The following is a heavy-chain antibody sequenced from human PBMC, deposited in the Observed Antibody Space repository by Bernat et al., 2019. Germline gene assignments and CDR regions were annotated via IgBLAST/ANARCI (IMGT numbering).Heavy chain of an antibody. V-gene: IGHV3-23*01. J-gene: IGHJ6*02. CDR1: GFTFSSYA. CDR3: AKSDSSGYYSGGLFYGMDV. D-gene: IGHD3-22*01. CDR2: ISGSGCST. Sequence: EVQLLESGGGLVQPGGSLRLSCAASGFTFSSYAMSWVRQAPGKGLEWVSAISGSGCSTYYADSVKGRFTISRDNSKNTLYLQMNSLRAEDTAVYYCAKSDSSGYYSGGLFYGMDVWGQGTTVTVSS.